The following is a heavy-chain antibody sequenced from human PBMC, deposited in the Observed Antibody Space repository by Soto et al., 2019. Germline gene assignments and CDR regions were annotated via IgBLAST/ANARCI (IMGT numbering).Heavy chain of an antibody. V-gene: IGHV3-73*01. CDR3: TRQSCSSTSCVHGMDV. CDR2: IRSKANSYAT. D-gene: IGHD2-2*01. J-gene: IGHJ6*02. Sequence: VGSLRLSCAASGFTFSGSAMHWVRQAYGKGLEWVGRIRSKANSYATAYAASVKGRFTISRDDSKNTAYLQMNSLKTEDTAVYYCTRQSCSSTSCVHGMDVWGQGTTGTVSS. CDR1: GFTFSGSA.